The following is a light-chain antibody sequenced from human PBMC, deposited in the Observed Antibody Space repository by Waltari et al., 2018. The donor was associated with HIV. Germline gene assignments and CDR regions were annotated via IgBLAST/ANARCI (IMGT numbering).Light chain of an antibody. CDR1: SSDVGTYNY. Sequence: QSALTQPRSVSGSPGQSVTISCTGTSSDVGTYNYVSWYQQHPGKAPKLILYDVSKRPSGVPVRFSGSESGNTASLTISGLRVEDEVDYYCCSSAGSSFYVFGTGTQVTVL. CDR2: DVS. J-gene: IGLJ1*01. CDR3: CSSAGSSFYV. V-gene: IGLV2-11*01.